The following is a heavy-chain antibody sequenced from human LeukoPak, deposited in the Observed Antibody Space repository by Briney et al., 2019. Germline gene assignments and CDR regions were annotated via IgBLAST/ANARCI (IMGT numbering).Heavy chain of an antibody. Sequence: GESLKISCKSSGYSFTTYWIAWVRQMPGKGLEWMGIIYPGDSDTRFSPSFQGQVTISADKSISTAYLQWTSLKASDSAMYYCARVLIRGDEIDYWGRGTLVTVSS. D-gene: IGHD2-21*01. V-gene: IGHV5-51*01. CDR3: ARVLIRGDEIDY. CDR1: GYSFTTYW. CDR2: IYPGDSDT. J-gene: IGHJ4*02.